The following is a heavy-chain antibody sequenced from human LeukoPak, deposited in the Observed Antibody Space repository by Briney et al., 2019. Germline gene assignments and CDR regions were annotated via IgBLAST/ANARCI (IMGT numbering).Heavy chain of an antibody. J-gene: IGHJ4*02. Sequence: GGSLRLSCAASGFTSSDYTMNWVRPSPGKGLEWVSGISVSDDRTYYADSVKGRFTISRDTSNNMLYLQMNSLRAEDTAVYYCARDRYCVSTNCPYDCWGQGTPVTVSS. V-gene: IGHV3-23*01. CDR1: GFTSSDYT. CDR2: ISVSDDRT. CDR3: ARDRYCVSTNCPYDC. D-gene: IGHD2-2*01.